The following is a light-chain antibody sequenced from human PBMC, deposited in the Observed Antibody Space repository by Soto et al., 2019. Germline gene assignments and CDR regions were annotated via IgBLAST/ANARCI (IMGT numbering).Light chain of an antibody. CDR3: CSYGGFSTFVV. J-gene: IGLJ2*01. V-gene: IGLV2-23*03. Sequence: QSALTQPASVSGSPGQSITISCTGTSSDVGAYNLVSWYQHHPGKAPKLLIFEGSKRPSGASNRFSGSKSGNTASLTISGLQAEDEADYHCCSYGGFSTFVVFGGGTKVTVL. CDR1: SSDVGAYNL. CDR2: EGS.